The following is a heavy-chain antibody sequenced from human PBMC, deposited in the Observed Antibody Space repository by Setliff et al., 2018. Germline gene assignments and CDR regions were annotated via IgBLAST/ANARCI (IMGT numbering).Heavy chain of an antibody. D-gene: IGHD6-19*01. J-gene: IGHJ4*02. CDR3: TRGQRAWSY. CDR2: ISAYNGNT. CDR1: GYTFTRYA. V-gene: IGHV1-18*01. Sequence: ASVKVSCKASGYTFTRYAISWVRQAPGQGPEWMGWISAYNGNTNYALKLQDRVIMTADTSTNTVYLDLRSLRSDDSAMCYCTRGQRAWSYWGQGTLVTVSS.